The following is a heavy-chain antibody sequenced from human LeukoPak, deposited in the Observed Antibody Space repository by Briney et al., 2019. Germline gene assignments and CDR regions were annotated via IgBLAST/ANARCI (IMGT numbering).Heavy chain of an antibody. CDR1: GGTFSSYA. Sequence: SVKVSCKASGGTFSSYAISWVRQAPGQGLEWMGGIIPIFGTADYAQKFQGRVTITADESTSTAYMELSSLRSEDTAVYYCARSENDYYYGMDVWGQGTTVTVSS. CDR3: ARSENDYYYGMDV. D-gene: IGHD2/OR15-2a*01. V-gene: IGHV1-69*13. J-gene: IGHJ6*02. CDR2: IIPIFGTA.